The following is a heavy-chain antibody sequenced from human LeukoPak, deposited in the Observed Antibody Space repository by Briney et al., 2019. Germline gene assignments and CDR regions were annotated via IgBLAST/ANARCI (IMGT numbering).Heavy chain of an antibody. CDR2: ISGSGGST. CDR3: ARDSGSGSYSGY. J-gene: IGHJ4*02. D-gene: IGHD3-10*01. Sequence: GGSLRLSCAASGFTFSSYAMSWVRQAPGKGLEWVSAISGSGGSTYYADSVKGRFTISRDNAKNTLYLQMNSLRAEDTAVYYCARDSGSGSYSGYWGLGTLVTVSS. V-gene: IGHV3-23*01. CDR1: GFTFSSYA.